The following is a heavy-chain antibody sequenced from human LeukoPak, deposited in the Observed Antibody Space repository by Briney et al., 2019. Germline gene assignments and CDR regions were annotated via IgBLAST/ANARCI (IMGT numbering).Heavy chain of an antibody. J-gene: IGHJ4*02. V-gene: IGHV3-23*01. CDR2: ISGSGGST. Sequence: GGSLRLSCAASGFTFSSYAMSWVRQAPGKGLEWVSAISGSGGSTYYADSVKGRFTISRDNSKNTLYLQMNSLRAEDTAVYYCVKDLSFYDSSGYYPKFDYWGQGTLVTVSS. CDR3: VKDLSFYDSSGYYPKFDY. D-gene: IGHD3-22*01. CDR1: GFTFSSYA.